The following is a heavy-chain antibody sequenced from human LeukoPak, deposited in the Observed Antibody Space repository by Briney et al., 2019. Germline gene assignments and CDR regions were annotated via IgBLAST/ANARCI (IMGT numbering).Heavy chain of an antibody. Sequence: GGSLRLYCAASGFTFSSYSMNWVRQAPGQGLEWVSSISSSSSYIYYADSVKGRFTISRDNAKNSLYLQMNSLRAEDTAVYYCARGLSYGSGTPKVLWGQGTLVTVSS. CDR3: ARGLSYGSGTPKVL. J-gene: IGHJ4*02. D-gene: IGHD3-10*01. CDR1: GFTFSSYS. CDR2: ISSSSSYI. V-gene: IGHV3-21*01.